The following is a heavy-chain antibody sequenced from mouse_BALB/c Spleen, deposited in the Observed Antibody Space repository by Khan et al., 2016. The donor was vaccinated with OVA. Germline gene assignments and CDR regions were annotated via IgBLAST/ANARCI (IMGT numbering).Heavy chain of an antibody. CDR3: ARSREPDYFDY. J-gene: IGHJ2*01. V-gene: IGHV2-9*02. CDR2: IWAGGST. Sequence: VQLQESGPGLVAPSQSLSITCTVSGFSLTSHGVHWVRQPPGKGLEWLGVIWAGGSTHYNSALLSRLIISNYSSKSQVFLKMNSLQTDDTAIYYCARSREPDYFDYWGQGTTLTVSS. D-gene: IGHD1-1*01. CDR1: GFSLTSHG.